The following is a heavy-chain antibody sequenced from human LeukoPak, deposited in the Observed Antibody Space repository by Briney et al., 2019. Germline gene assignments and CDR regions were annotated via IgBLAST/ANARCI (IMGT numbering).Heavy chain of an antibody. CDR1: GFTFSSYE. Sequence: QTGGSLRLSCAASGFTFSSYEMNWVRRAPGKGLEWVSYISSSGSTIYYADSVKGRFTISRDNAKNSLYLQMNSLRAEDTAVYYCASGYDFDYWGQGTLVTVSS. D-gene: IGHD5-12*01. CDR2: ISSSGSTI. V-gene: IGHV3-48*03. J-gene: IGHJ4*02. CDR3: ASGYDFDY.